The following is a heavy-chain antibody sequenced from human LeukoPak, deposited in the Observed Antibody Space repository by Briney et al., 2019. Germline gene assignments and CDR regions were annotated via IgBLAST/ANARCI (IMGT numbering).Heavy chain of an antibody. CDR3: ARDLYSHNDY. D-gene: IGHD6-13*01. J-gene: IGHJ4*02. CDR2: IYSGGST. CDR1: GFTVSSNY. V-gene: IGHV3-66*01. Sequence: PGGSLRLSCAASGFTVSSNYMSWVRQAPGKGLEWVSVIYSGGSTYYADSVKGRFTISRDNSKNTLYPQMNSLRAEDTAVYYCARDLYSHNDYWGQGTLVTVSS.